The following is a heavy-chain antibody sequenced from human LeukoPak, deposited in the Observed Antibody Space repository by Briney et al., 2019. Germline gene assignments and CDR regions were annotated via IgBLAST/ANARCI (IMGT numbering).Heavy chain of an antibody. V-gene: IGHV6-1*01. CDR3: ARGLDYYSGMDV. CDR2: TYYRSKWYN. D-gene: IGHD3-9*01. Sequence: SQTLSLTCAISGDSVSSNSAVWNWIRQSPSRGLEWLGRTYYRSKWYNDYAVSVKSRVTISPDTSKNQVSLQLNSVTPEDTAAYYCARGLDYYSGMDVWGQGTTVTVSS. CDR1: GDSVSSNSAV. J-gene: IGHJ6*02.